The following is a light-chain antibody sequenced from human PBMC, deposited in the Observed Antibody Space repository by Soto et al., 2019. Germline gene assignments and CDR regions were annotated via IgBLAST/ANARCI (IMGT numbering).Light chain of an antibody. V-gene: IGKV1-39*01. J-gene: IGKJ1*01. CDR2: AAS. Sequence: DIQMTQSPSSLSASVGDRVTITCRASQSISSYLNWYQQKPGKAPKLLIYAASSLPSGVPSRFSGTAYGPDFPLTISSLQTEDFATYYCQQSYSTPRYKFGQGTKGDIK. CDR1: QSISSY. CDR3: QQSYSTPRYK.